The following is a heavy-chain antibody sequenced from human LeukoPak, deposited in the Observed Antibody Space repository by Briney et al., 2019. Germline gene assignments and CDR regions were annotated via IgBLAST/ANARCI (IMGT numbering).Heavy chain of an antibody. J-gene: IGHJ4*02. CDR2: ISYDGSNK. V-gene: IGHV3-30*18. CDR1: GFTFSSYA. Sequence: GGSLRLSCAASGFTFSSYAMSWVRQAPGKGLEWVAVISYDGSNKYYADSVKGRFTISRDNSKNTLYLQMNSLRAEDTAVYYCAKVGGSGSYQNTPFDFWGQGTLVTVSS. D-gene: IGHD3-10*01. CDR3: AKVGGSGSYQNTPFDF.